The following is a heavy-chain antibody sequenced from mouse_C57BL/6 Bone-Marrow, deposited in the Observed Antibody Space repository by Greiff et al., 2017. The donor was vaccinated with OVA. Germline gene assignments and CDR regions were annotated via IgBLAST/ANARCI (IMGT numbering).Heavy chain of an antibody. CDR3: ARLRYYGSSHVTFAY. J-gene: IGHJ3*01. CDR2: INPNNGGT. V-gene: IGHV1-18*01. D-gene: IGHD1-1*01. Sequence: EVQLVESGPELVKPGASVKIPCKASGYTFTDYNMDWVKQSHGKSLEWIGDINPNNGGTIYNQKFKGKATLTVDKSSSTAYMELRSLTSEDTAVYYCARLRYYGSSHVTFAYWGQGTLVTVSA. CDR1: GYTFTDYN.